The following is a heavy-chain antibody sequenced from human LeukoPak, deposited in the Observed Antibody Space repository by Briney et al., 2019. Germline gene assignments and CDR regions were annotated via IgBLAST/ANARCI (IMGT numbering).Heavy chain of an antibody. CDR3: ARITQYEGFQYYYYYYGMDV. J-gene: IGHJ6*02. D-gene: IGHD1-20*01. Sequence: ASVKVSCKASGYTFTGYDMHWVRRAPGQGLEWMGWINPNSGGTNYAQKFQGRVTMTRDTSIRTAYMELSRLRSDDTAVYYCARITQYEGFQYYYYYYGMDVWGQGTTVTVSS. CDR1: GYTFTGYD. CDR2: INPNSGGT. V-gene: IGHV1-2*02.